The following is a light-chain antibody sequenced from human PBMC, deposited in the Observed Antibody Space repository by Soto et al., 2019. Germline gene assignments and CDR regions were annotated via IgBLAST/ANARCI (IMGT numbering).Light chain of an antibody. CDR2: DAS. CDR3: QQYYRSCT. V-gene: IGKV1-5*01. J-gene: IGKJ2*02. CDR1: QSVTDW. Sequence: DIQLTQSPSTLSASVGDRVTITCRASQSVTDWLAWYQQKPGKAPKLLIYDASSLQSEVPSRFSGSGSGTEFSLTISSLQPDDFATYYCQQYYRSCTFGQGTKVDNK.